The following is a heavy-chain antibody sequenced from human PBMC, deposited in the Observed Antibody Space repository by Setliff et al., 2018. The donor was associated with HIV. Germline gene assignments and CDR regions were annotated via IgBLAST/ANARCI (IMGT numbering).Heavy chain of an antibody. D-gene: IGHD3-22*01. Sequence: GGSLRLSCAASGFTFSDYYMNWVPQAPGKGLEWVSSISSSCTIYYADSVKGRFTISRDNAKNSLYLQMNSLRAEDTAVYYCARPNYYDSSGSFDYWGQGTLVTVSS. CDR3: ARPNYYDSSGSFDY. CDR2: ISSSCTI. CDR1: GFTFSDYY. J-gene: IGHJ4*02. V-gene: IGHV3-11*04.